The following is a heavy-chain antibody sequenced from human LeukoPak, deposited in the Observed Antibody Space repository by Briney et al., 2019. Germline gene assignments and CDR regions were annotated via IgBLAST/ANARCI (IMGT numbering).Heavy chain of an antibody. V-gene: IGHV4-34*01. Sequence: PSETLSLTCAVYGGSFSGYYWGWIRQPPGKGLEWIGEINHSGSTNYNPSLKSRVTISVDTSKNQFSLKLSSVTAADTAVYYCASGPRSRGSEFDYWGQGTLVTVSS. CDR2: INHSGST. J-gene: IGHJ4*02. D-gene: IGHD3-10*01. CDR3: ASGPRSRGSEFDY. CDR1: GGSFSGYY.